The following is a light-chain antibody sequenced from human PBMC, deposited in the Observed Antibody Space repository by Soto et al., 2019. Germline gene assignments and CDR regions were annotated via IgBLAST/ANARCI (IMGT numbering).Light chain of an antibody. CDR2: DAS. CDR3: QQYNSYPYT. J-gene: IGKJ2*01. CDR1: QSISSW. V-gene: IGKV1-5*01. Sequence: DIQMTQSPSTLSASVGDRVTITCRASQSISSWLAWYQQKPGKAPKLLIYDASSLESGVPSRLSGSGSGTEFTLTISSLQPDDFATYYCQQYNSYPYTFGQGTKLESK.